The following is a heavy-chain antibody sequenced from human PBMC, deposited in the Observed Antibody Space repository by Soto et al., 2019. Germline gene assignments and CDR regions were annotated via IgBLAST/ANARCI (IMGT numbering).Heavy chain of an antibody. D-gene: IGHD1-26*01. CDR1: GFTFSNAW. CDR3: TTDPLVGAKVYYAFDI. V-gene: IGHV3-15*07. J-gene: IGHJ3*02. Sequence: EVQLVEPGGGLVKPGGSLRLSCAASGFTFSNAWMNWVRQAPGKGLEWVGRIKSKTDGGTTDYAAPVKGRFTISTDDSKKTLYPQMNSLKTENTAVYYCTTDPLVGAKVYYAFDIWGQGTMVTVSS. CDR2: IKSKTDGGTT.